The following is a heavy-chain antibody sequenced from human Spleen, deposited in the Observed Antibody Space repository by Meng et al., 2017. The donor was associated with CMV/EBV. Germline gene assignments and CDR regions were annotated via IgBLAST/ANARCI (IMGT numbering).Heavy chain of an antibody. D-gene: IGHD2-2*01. CDR3: ATYSRAPAAMRAYFDY. CDR2: MSSDGSKN. V-gene: IGHV3-30*09. Sequence: SAFPFRIFTSHCVRQAPGQGLEWVPVMSSDGSKNYYADSVKCRFAISRDNSKNTLYLQMHSLRLEDTAVYYCATYSRAPAAMRAYFDYWGLGTLVTVSS. J-gene: IGHJ4*02. CDR1: AFPFRIFT.